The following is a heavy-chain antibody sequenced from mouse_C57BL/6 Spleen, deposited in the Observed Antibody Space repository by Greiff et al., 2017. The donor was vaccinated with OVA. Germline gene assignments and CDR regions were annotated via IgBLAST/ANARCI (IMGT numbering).Heavy chain of an antibody. D-gene: IGHD1-1*01. CDR2: ISDGGSYT. J-gene: IGHJ3*01. CDR3: ARDGYGSSTWFAY. Sequence: DVKLVESGGGLVKPGGSLKLSCAASGFTFSSYAMSWVRQTPEKRLEWVATISDGGSYTYYPDNVKGRFTISRDNAKNNLYLQMSHLKSEDTAMYYCARDGYGSSTWFAYWGQGTLVTVSA. CDR1: GFTFSSYA. V-gene: IGHV5-4*01.